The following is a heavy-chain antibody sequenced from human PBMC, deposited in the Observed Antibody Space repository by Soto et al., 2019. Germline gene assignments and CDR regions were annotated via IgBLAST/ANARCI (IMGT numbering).Heavy chain of an antibody. D-gene: IGHD3-22*01. V-gene: IGHV4-59*01. J-gene: IGHJ4*02. CDR2: IYSGGNT. CDR1: GGSISTYY. CDR3: VRDYYHTTHYLDY. Sequence: SETLSLTCTVSGGSISTYYWTWIRQPPGKGLECIGYIYSGGNTNYNPSLKSRVTISVDTSRNQFSLKLSSLTAADTAVYYCVRDYYHTTHYLDYWGQGTLVTVSS.